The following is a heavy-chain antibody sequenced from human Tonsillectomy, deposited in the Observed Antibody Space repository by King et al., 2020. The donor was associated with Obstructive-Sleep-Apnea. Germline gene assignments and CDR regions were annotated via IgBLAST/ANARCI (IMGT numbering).Heavy chain of an antibody. CDR1: GFTFSSYG. CDR2: IRYDGSDK. CDR3: AKGFCTPTSCYAPFDY. D-gene: IGHD2-2*01. J-gene: IGHJ4*02. Sequence: VQLVESGGGVVQPGGSLRLSCAASGFTFSSYGMHWVRQAPGQGLEWLAFIRYDGSDKYYADSVKGRFTISRHNSKNTLNLQMNSLKAEDTAVYNCAKGFCTPTSCYAPFDYWGQGTLVTVSS. V-gene: IGHV3-30*02.